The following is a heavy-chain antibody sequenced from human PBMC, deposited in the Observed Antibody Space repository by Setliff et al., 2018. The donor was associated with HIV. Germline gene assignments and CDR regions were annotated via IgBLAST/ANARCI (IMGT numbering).Heavy chain of an antibody. J-gene: IGHJ3*02. CDR2: IYYSGCT. CDR3: ARPITIFDAFDI. Sequence: PSETLSLTCTVSGGSISSSSYYWGWIRQPPGKGLEWIGSIYYSGCTYYNPSPKSRVTISVDTSKNQFSLKLSSVTAADTAVYYCARPITIFDAFDIWGQGTMVTVSS. D-gene: IGHD3-3*01. CDR1: GGSISSSSYY. V-gene: IGHV4-39*01.